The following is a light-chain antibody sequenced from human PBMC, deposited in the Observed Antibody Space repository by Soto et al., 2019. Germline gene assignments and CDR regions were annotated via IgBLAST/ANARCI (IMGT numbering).Light chain of an antibody. J-gene: IGKJ1*01. CDR1: QSIGPY. Sequence: DIQMTQSPSSLSASVGDRVTITCRASQSIGPYLSWYQQKPGKPPSLLIYVASALEGGVPSRFSGSGSGTAFTLTISSLQPEDFANYFCQQSHSSPLTFGQGTKVVI. V-gene: IGKV1-39*01. CDR2: VAS. CDR3: QQSHSSPLT.